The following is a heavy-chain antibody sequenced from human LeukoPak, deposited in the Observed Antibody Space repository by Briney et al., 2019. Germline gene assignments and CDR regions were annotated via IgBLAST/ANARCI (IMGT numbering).Heavy chain of an antibody. CDR2: INPNIGGT. CDR1: GYTFTDYY. J-gene: IGHJ1*01. V-gene: IGHV1-2*02. CDR3: ARGSFSADAPLVLDYFHH. Sequence: ASVKVSCKASGYTFTDYYIHWVRQAPGQGLEWIAWINPNIGGTNYAQNFQGRVTMTRDTSIITAYMELSRLRADDTAVYYCARGSFSADAPLVLDYFHHWGQGTLVTDSS. D-gene: IGHD5-18*01.